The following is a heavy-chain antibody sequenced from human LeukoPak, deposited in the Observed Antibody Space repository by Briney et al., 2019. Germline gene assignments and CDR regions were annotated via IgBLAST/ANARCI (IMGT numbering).Heavy chain of an antibody. CDR3: ARATRTWFDP. Sequence: PSETLSLTCTVSGDSIGSYYWSWIRQPPGKGLEWIGHMHYSGSTNYNPSLKGRVTISLDTSKNLFSLKIRSVTAADAALYYCARATRTWFDPWGQGTLVTVSS. J-gene: IGHJ5*02. V-gene: IGHV4-59*01. CDR2: MHYSGST. CDR1: GDSIGSYY.